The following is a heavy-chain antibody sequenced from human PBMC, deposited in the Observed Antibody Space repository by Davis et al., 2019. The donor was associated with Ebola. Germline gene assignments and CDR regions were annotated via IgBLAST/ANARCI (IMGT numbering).Heavy chain of an antibody. J-gene: IGHJ4*02. CDR1: GFTFSSYA. D-gene: IGHD6-13*01. Sequence: GESLKISCAASGFTFSSYAMSWVRQAPGKGLEWVSAISGSGGSTFYADSVKGRFTISRDNSKNTLYLQMNSLRAEDTAVYYCAKTVKAAGRGYFDYWGQGTLVTVSS. V-gene: IGHV3-23*01. CDR2: ISGSGGST. CDR3: AKTVKAAGRGYFDY.